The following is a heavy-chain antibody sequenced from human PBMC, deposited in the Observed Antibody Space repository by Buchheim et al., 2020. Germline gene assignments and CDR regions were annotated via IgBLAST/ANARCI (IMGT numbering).Heavy chain of an antibody. CDR2: INPSGGST. V-gene: IGHV1-46*01. CDR1: GYTFTSYY. CDR3: ARMSAATDYYYGMDV. J-gene: IGHJ6*02. D-gene: IGHD2-15*01. Sequence: QVQLVQSGAEVKKPGPSVKVSCKASGYTFTSYYMHWVRQAPGQGLEWMGMINPSGGSTTYAQKLQGRATMTRYTSTSPAYMELSSLRSEDTAVYYCARMSAATDYYYGMDVWGQGTT.